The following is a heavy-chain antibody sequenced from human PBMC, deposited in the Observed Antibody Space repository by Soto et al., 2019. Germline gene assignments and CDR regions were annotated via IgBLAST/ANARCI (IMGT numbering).Heavy chain of an antibody. CDR1: GFTFSTYS. J-gene: IGHJ4*02. Sequence: GGSLRLSCAASGFTFSTYSFHWVRQAPGKGLEWVAIMSYDGNTKQYADSVKGRFTVSRDNSKNTVFLQMDRLKVEDTAIYYCARDHGDCSGETCYWSDYWGQGTVVTVSS. CDR3: ARDHGDCSGETCYWSDY. D-gene: IGHD2-21*02. V-gene: IGHV3-30-3*01. CDR2: MSYDGNTK.